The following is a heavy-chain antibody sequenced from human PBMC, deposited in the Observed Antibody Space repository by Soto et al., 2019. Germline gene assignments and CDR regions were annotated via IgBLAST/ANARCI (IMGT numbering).Heavy chain of an antibody. Sequence: SETLSLTCTVSGGSISRGGYYWSWIRQHPGKGLEWIGYIYYSGSTYYNPSLKSRVTISVDTSKNQFSLKLSSVTAADTAVYYCARTRVQWPFDYWGQGTLVTVSS. CDR1: GGSISRGGYY. V-gene: IGHV4-31*03. J-gene: IGHJ4*02. CDR2: IYYSGST. CDR3: ARTRVQWPFDY. D-gene: IGHD6-19*01.